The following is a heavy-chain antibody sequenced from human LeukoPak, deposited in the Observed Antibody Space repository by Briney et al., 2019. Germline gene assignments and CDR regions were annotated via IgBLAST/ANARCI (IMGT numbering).Heavy chain of an antibody. D-gene: IGHD3-22*01. Sequence: PGGPLRLSCAASGFTFSSYAMHWVRQAPGKGLEWVAVISYDGSNKYYADSVKGRFTISRDNSKNTLYLQMNSLRAEDTAVYYCARVLLSYYYDSSGYYIDYWGQGTLVTVSS. CDR2: ISYDGSNK. J-gene: IGHJ4*02. V-gene: IGHV3-30*04. CDR1: GFTFSSYA. CDR3: ARVLLSYYYDSSGYYIDY.